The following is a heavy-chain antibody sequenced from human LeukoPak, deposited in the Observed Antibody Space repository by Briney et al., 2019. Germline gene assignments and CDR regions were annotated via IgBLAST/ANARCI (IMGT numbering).Heavy chain of an antibody. CDR2: FKTKYSQV. D-gene: IGHD4-11*01. J-gene: IGHJ4*02. V-gene: IGHV3-23*05. CDR1: GFTFSDYA. CDR3: ARSVPDYTRFDY. Sequence: GGSLRLSCVASGFTFSDYAMNWVRQAPGKGLEWVSTFKTKYSQVYYAESVRGRFTISTDNSEKTVYLQMNSLRAEDTALYYCARSVPDYTRFDYWGQGALVTVSS.